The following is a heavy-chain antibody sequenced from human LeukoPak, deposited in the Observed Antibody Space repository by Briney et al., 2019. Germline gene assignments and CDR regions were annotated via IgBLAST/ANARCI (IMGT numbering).Heavy chain of an antibody. CDR3: AGSLGYCTSNVCYLKY. Sequence: ASVKVSCKTSGYSENFYGITWVRQVAGQGLEWMGWISAQHGQTEYAPNSQDRVTMTTDTYTNTAYMELRSLRSDDTAVYYYAGSLGYCTSNVCYLKYWGQGTLVTVSS. D-gene: IGHD2-8*01. CDR1: GYSENFYG. J-gene: IGHJ4*02. V-gene: IGHV1-18*01. CDR2: ISAQHGQT.